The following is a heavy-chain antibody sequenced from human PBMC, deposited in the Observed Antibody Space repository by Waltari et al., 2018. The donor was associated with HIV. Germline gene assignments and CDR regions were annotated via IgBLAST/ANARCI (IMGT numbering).Heavy chain of an antibody. CDR3: ARDSPAFSRGTEELDY. V-gene: IGHV3-33*01. CDR2: IWHDANNQ. CDR1: GFPFGAYA. J-gene: IGHJ4*02. Sequence: QVQLVESGGGVVKPGKSMRLSCAASGFPFGAYARHGVRQAPGKGLEWVAVIWHDANNQYYADSVQGRFTISRDNSKNTLYLQMNSLRAEDTALYYCARDSPAFSRGTEELDYWGQGTLVTVSS. D-gene: IGHD2-2*01.